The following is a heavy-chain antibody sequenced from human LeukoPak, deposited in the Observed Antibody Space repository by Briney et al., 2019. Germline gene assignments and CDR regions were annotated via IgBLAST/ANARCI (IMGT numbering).Heavy chain of an antibody. J-gene: IGHJ4*02. Sequence: ASVKVSCKASGYTFTTYGITWVRQAPGQGLEWMGWISPYNGSTIYAQKLQGRVTMTTDTSTGTAYMELRSLRSDDTAVYYCARDQGTGIHFWAYFDYWGQGAPVTVSS. V-gene: IGHV1-18*01. CDR1: GYTFTTYG. CDR2: ISPYNGST. CDR3: ARDQGTGIHFWAYFDY. D-gene: IGHD5-18*01.